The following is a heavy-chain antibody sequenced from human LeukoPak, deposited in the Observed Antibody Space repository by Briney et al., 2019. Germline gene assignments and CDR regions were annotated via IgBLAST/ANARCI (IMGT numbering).Heavy chain of an antibody. CDR1: GFTFSNAW. CDR3: TTDFVAVRFRNNDC. Sequence: GGSLRLSCAASGFTFSNAWMSWVRQAPGKGLEWVGRIKSKTDGWTTDYASPVKGRFTISRDDSKKTLYPQMNSLKTGDTAVYYCTTDFVAVRFRNNDCWGQGTLVSVSS. D-gene: IGHD2-15*01. CDR2: IKSKTDGWTT. J-gene: IGHJ4*02. V-gene: IGHV3-15*01.